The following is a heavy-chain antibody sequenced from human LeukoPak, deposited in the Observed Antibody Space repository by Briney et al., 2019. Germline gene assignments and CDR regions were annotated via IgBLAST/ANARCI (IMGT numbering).Heavy chain of an antibody. CDR1: GFTFSNAW. J-gene: IGHJ4*02. Sequence: PGGSLRLSCAASGFTFSNAWMSWVRQAPGKGLEWVGFIRSKAYGGTTEYAASVKGRFTISRDDSKSIAYLQMNSLKTEDTAVYYCTRVGIAAAGSGDYWGQGTLVTVSS. D-gene: IGHD6-13*01. V-gene: IGHV3-49*04. CDR3: TRVGIAAAGSGDY. CDR2: IRSKAYGGTT.